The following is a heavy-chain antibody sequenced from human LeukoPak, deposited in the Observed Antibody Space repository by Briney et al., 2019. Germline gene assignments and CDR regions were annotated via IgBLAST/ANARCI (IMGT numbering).Heavy chain of an antibody. D-gene: IGHD1-26*01. Sequence: KPSETLSLTCTVSGGSISSGGSIGSFYWTWIRQPAGKGLEWIGRIYTSGSTNYNPSLKSRVTMSVDTSKNQFSLKLSSVTAADTAVYYCARDPGNLDQWELPLAFDIWGQGTMVTVSS. CDR1: GGSISSGGSIGSFY. CDR3: ARDPGNLDQWELPLAFDI. CDR2: IYTSGST. V-gene: IGHV4-61*02. J-gene: IGHJ3*02.